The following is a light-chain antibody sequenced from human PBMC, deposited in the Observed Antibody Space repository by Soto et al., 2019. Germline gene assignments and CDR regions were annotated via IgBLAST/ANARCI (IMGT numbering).Light chain of an antibody. V-gene: IGKV3-20*01. J-gene: IGKJ1*01. CDR1: QSISSY. Sequence: EVVLTQSPDTLSLPPGERATVSYRASQSISSYLAWYQQKFGQAPRLLISGASNRAADIPDRFSGSGSGTDFTLTINRLEPEDFAVYYCQQYDSSPRTFGQGTKVDIK. CDR2: GAS. CDR3: QQYDSSPRT.